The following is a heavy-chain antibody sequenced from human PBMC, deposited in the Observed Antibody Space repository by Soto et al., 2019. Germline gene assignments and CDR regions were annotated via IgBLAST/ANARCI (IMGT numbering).Heavy chain of an antibody. CDR1: GGSISSGNFY. CDR3: AHDPHGENTYLDL. Sequence: VQLQESGPGLVSPSETLSLTCTVSGGSISSGNFYWSWIRQPPGKGLEWIGNIYFSGSTSYSPYLTRRLTISLHQSKNQFSLQLTSVTAADKAVYYGAHDPHGENTYLDLWGQGALDTVSP. CDR2: IYFSGST. D-gene: IGHD3-10*01. J-gene: IGHJ4*02. V-gene: IGHV4-30-4*01.